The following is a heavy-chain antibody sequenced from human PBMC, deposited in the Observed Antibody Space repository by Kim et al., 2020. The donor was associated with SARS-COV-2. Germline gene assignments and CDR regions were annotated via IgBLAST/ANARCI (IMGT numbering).Heavy chain of an antibody. J-gene: IGHJ4*02. CDR1: GFTFSSYG. CDR3: ARDGLVSGSSSWLGNYFDY. V-gene: IGHV3-33*01. CDR2: IWYDGSNK. D-gene: IGHD6-13*01. Sequence: GGSLRLSCAASGFTFSSYGMHWVRQAPGKGLEWVAVIWYDGSNKYYADSVKGRFTISRDNSKNTLYLQMNSLRAEDTAVYYCARDGLVSGSSSWLGNYFDYWGQGTLVTVSS.